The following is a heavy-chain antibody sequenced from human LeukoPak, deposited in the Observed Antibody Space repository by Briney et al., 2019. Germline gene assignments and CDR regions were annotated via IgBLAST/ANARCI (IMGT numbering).Heavy chain of an antibody. CDR3: ARDQRARYNWNPGPHLDY. D-gene: IGHD1-1*01. CDR1: GFTFSSYW. Sequence: GGSLRLSCAASGFTFSSYWMRWVRQAPGKGREWVANIKQDGSEKYYVDSVKGRFTISRDNAKNSLYLQMNSLRAEDTAVYYCARDQRARYNWNPGPHLDYWGQGTLVTVSS. CDR2: IKQDGSEK. J-gene: IGHJ4*02. V-gene: IGHV3-7*01.